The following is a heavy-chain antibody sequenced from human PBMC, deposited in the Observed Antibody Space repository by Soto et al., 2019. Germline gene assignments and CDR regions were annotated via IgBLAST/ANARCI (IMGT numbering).Heavy chain of an antibody. Sequence: SETLSLTFTVSGGSISIGHYHWGWIRQPPGKGLEWIASINYSGRDHSHTSLNRRVPISVDTSKSQFSMRLTPVTAADKAVYSCARADGFGVVTPSMDHWGRGTLVTVSS. D-gene: IGHD3-3*01. CDR1: GGSISIGHYH. J-gene: IGHJ4*01. CDR3: ARADGFGVVTPSMDH. CDR2: INYSGRD. V-gene: IGHV4-39*01.